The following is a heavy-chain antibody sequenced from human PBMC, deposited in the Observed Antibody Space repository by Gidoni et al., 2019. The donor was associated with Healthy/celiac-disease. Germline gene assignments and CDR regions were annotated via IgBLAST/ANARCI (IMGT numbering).Heavy chain of an antibody. CDR1: GFTFSSYS. V-gene: IGHV3-21*01. CDR3: ASRDIVVVVAAPDNYYGMDV. CDR2: ISSSSSYI. Sequence: EVQLVESGGGLVKPGGSLRLSCAASGFTFSSYSMNWVRQAPGKGLEWVSSISSSSSYIYYADSVKGRFTISRDNAKNSLYLQMNSLRAEDTAVYYCASRDIVVVVAAPDNYYGMDVWGQGTTVTVSS. D-gene: IGHD2-15*01. J-gene: IGHJ6*02.